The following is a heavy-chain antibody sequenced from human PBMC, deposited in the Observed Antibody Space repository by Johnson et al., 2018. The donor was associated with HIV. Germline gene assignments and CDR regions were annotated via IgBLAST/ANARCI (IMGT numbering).Heavy chain of an antibody. D-gene: IGHD1-20*01. CDR2: IKQDGSGK. J-gene: IGHJ3*02. CDR3: ARNLMRYNWNADAFDI. Sequence: VQLVESGGGLVKPGGSLRLSCAASGFTFNNAWMTWVRQAPGKGLEWVASIKQDGSGKYYADPVRGRFTISRDNSKNALYLQMNSLRAEDTAVYYCARNLMRYNWNADAFDIWGQGTMVTVSS. CDR1: GFTFNNAW. V-gene: IGHV3-7*01.